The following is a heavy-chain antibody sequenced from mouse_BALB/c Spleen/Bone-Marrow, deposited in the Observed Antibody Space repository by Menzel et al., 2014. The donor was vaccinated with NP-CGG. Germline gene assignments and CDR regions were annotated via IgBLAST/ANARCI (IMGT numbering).Heavy chain of an antibody. J-gene: IGHJ2*01. D-gene: IGHD2-1*01. CDR1: GFTFSNYG. CDR2: INSNGGSN. V-gene: IGHV5-6-3*01. Sequence: VQLKESGGGLVQPGGSLKLSCAASGFTFSNYGMSWVRQTPDKRLELVATINSNGGSNYYPDSVKGRFTISRDTAKNTLYLQMSSLKSEETAMYYCVRGNYGNYVDYFDFWGQGTTLTVSS. CDR3: VRGNYGNYVDYFDF.